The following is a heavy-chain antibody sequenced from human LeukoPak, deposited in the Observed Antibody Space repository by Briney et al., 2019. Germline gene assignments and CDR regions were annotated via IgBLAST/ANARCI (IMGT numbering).Heavy chain of an antibody. CDR2: ISSSGSYI. CDR1: GFTFSSYS. D-gene: IGHD1-26*01. CDR3: ARDSGSYIERYYFDY. V-gene: IGHV3-21*01. J-gene: IGHJ4*02. Sequence: GGSLRLSCAASGFTFSSYSMNWVRQAPGKGLEWVSSISSSGSYIYYADSVKGRFTISRDNAKNSLYLQMNSLRAEDTAVYYCARDSGSYIERYYFDYWGQGTLVTVSS.